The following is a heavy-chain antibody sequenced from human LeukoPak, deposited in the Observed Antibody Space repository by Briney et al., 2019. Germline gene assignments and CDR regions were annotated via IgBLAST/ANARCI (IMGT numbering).Heavy chain of an antibody. CDR1: GGSVSSGSYY. CDR2: IYYSGDT. CDR3: ARIGFVQTDRGIYYYYGMDV. V-gene: IGHV4-61*01. Sequence: PSETLSLTCTVSGGSVSSGSYYWSWIRQPPGKGLEWIGSIYYSGDTYYNPSLRSRVTISVDTSKNQFSLKLTSVTAADTAVYYCARIGFVQTDRGIYYYYGMDVWGQGTTVTVSS. D-gene: IGHD3-10*01. J-gene: IGHJ6*02.